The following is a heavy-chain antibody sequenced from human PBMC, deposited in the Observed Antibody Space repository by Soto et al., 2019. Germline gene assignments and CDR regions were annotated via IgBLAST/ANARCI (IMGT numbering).Heavy chain of an antibody. D-gene: IGHD3-10*01. CDR3: ARDILESGSYYTYYYYYYMDV. J-gene: IGHJ6*03. Sequence: GGSLRLSCAASGFTFSSYSMNWVRQAPGKGLEWVSSISSSSSYIYYADSVKGRFTISRDNAKNSLYLQMNSLRAEDTAVYYCARDILESGSYYTYYYYYYMDVWGKGTTVTVSS. CDR2: ISSSSSYI. CDR1: GFTFSSYS. V-gene: IGHV3-21*01.